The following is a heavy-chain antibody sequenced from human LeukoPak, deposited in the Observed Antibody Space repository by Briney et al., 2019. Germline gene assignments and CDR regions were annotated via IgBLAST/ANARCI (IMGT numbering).Heavy chain of an antibody. Sequence: GGSLRLSCAASGFTFSSYAMHWVRQAPGKGLEYVAAISSNGGSTHYANSVKGRFTISRDNSKNTLYLQMGSLRAEDRAVYYCASGPGVGTLFWSGTYYYYYRDVWGKGTTVTVSS. D-gene: IGHD3-3*01. CDR3: ASGPGVGTLFWSGTYYYYYRDV. J-gene: IGHJ6*03. CDR1: GFTFSSYA. V-gene: IGHV3-64*01. CDR2: ISSNGGST.